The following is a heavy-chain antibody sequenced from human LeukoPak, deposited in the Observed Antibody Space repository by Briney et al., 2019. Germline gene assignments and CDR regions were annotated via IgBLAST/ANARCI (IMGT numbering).Heavy chain of an antibody. J-gene: IGHJ3*02. D-gene: IGHD2-2*02. V-gene: IGHV4-39*01. Sequence: PSETLSLTCTVSGGSISSSSYYWGWIRQPPGKGLEWIGSIYYSGSTYYNPSLKSRVTISVDTSKSQFSLKLSSVTAADTAVYYCARFRYTSDAFDIWGQGTMVPVSS. CDR2: IYYSGST. CDR3: ARFRYTSDAFDI. CDR1: GGSISSSSYY.